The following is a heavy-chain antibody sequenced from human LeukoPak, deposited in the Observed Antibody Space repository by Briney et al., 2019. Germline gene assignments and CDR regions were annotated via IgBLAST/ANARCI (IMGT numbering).Heavy chain of an antibody. V-gene: IGHV3-30*03. D-gene: IGHD2-8*01. J-gene: IGHJ6*02. Sequence: PGRSLRLSCAASGFTFSSYGMHWVRQAPGKGLEWVAVISYDGSNKYYADSVKGRFTISRDNSKNTLYLQMNSLRAEDTAVYYCASLMVDYYYGMDVWGQGTTVTVSS. CDR3: ASLMVDYYYGMDV. CDR1: GFTFSSYG. CDR2: ISYDGSNK.